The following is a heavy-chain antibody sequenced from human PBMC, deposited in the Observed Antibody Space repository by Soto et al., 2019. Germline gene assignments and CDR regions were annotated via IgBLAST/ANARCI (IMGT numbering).Heavy chain of an antibody. CDR1: WGTFISYA. Sequence: SVEVSFRSSWGTFISYAISWVRQAPGQGLEWMGGVIPVFGLATYAQKVQGRVTITADKSTNTAYMEVSSLRSEDTAVYYCARGKSYYGSGKGIYDYYSLDVWGQGTTVTVSS. V-gene: IGHV1-69*10. CDR2: VIPVFGLA. CDR3: ARGKSYYGSGKGIYDYYSLDV. J-gene: IGHJ6*02. D-gene: IGHD3-10*01.